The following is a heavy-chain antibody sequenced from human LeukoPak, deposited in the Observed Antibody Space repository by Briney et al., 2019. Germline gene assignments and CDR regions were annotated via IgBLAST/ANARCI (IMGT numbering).Heavy chain of an antibody. CDR2: MNPNSGNT. CDR1: GYTFTSYD. J-gene: IGHJ6*03. Sequence: ASVKVSCKASGYTFTSYDINWVRQATGQGLEWMGWMNPNSGNTGYAQKFQGRVTMTRNTSISTAYMELSSLRSEDTAVYYCARGPRYCTNGVCFYYYYYYYMDVWGKGTTVTVSS. D-gene: IGHD2-8*01. V-gene: IGHV1-8*01. CDR3: ARGPRYCTNGVCFYYYYYYYMDV.